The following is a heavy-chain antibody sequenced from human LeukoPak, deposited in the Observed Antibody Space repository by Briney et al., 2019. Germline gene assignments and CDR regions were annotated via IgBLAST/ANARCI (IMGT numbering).Heavy chain of an antibody. J-gene: IGHJ4*02. CDR3: ATAPTRSGYWTTGY. Sequence: PSETLSLTCAVYGGSFSGYYSSWIRQPPGKGLEWIGEINHRGSTNYNPSIQSRVTISVDTSKNQFSLKLSSVTAADTAVYYCATAPTRSGYWTTGYWGQGTLVTVSS. D-gene: IGHD3-3*01. CDR2: INHRGST. V-gene: IGHV4-34*01. CDR1: GGSFSGYY.